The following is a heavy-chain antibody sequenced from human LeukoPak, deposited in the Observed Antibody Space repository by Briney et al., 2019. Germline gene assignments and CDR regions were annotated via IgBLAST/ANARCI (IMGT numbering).Heavy chain of an antibody. Sequence: SETLSLTCAVSGGSIRDYQWSWIRQPPGKGLEWIGHINTNGRTDYNPSLRSRLTFSVDTSRDQFSLKLSAVTAADTAMYYCATSYDNKVAPFALWGQGTLSPSPQ. CDR1: GGSIRDYQ. CDR3: ATSYDNKVAPFAL. CDR2: INTNGRT. V-gene: IGHV4-4*09. J-gene: IGHJ4*02. D-gene: IGHD3-9*01.